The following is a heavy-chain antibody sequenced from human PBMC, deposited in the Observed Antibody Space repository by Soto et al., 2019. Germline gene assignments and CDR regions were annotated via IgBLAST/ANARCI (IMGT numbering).Heavy chain of an antibody. V-gene: IGHV3-23*01. CDR2: ISGRGGNT. CDR1: GLTSSTYA. Sequence: AGSLRLSFAASGLTSSTYAMSWVRQATGKGMERVSGISGRGGNTYYADSVKGRFTISSDNSKNMLDLQMNSLRAEDTAVYYCAKRLTTVTTVFDCWGQGTLVTVSS. CDR3: AKRLTTVTTVFDC. J-gene: IGHJ4*02. D-gene: IGHD4-17*01.